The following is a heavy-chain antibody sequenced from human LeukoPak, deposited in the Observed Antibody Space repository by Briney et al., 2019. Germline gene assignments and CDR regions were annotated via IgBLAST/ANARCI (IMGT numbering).Heavy chain of an antibody. D-gene: IGHD3-10*01. Sequence: SETLFLTCTVSGGSISIYYWSWIRQPAGKGLEWIGRIYTSGSTNYNPSLKSRVTMSVDTSKNQFSLKLSSVTAADTAVYYCAREGGSGRGGVYYFDYWGQGTLVTVSS. CDR1: GGSISIYY. CDR2: IYTSGST. J-gene: IGHJ4*02. CDR3: AREGGSGRGGVYYFDY. V-gene: IGHV4-4*07.